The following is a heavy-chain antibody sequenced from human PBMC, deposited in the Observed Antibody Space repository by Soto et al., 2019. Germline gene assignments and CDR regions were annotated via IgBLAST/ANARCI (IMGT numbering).Heavy chain of an antibody. CDR2: ISGSGGST. Sequence: SLRLSCAASGFTFSSYAMSWVRQAPGKGLEWVSAISGSGGSTYYADSVKGRFTISRDNSKNTLYLQMNSLRAEDTAVYYCAKEIHYDSSGYYYDFAFDIWGQGTMVTVSS. D-gene: IGHD3-22*01. CDR1: GFTFSSYA. V-gene: IGHV3-23*01. CDR3: AKEIHYDSSGYYYDFAFDI. J-gene: IGHJ3*02.